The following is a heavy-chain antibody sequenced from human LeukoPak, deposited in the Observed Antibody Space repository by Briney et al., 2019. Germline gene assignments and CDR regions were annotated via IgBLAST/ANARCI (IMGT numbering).Heavy chain of an antibody. CDR1: GGTFSSYA. J-gene: IGHJ3*02. V-gene: IGHV1-69*05. D-gene: IGHD5-18*01. CDR2: IMPIFGTA. Sequence: ASVKVSCKASGGTFSSYAISWVRQAPGQGLEWMGGIMPIFGTANYAQKFQGRVTITTDESTSTAYMELSSLRSEDTAVYYCASPQPGIQLWGPGAFDIWGQGTMVTVSS. CDR3: ASPQPGIQLWGPGAFDI.